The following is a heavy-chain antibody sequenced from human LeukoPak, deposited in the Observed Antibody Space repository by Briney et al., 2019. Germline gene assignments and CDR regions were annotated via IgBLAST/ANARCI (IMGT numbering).Heavy chain of an antibody. J-gene: IGHJ4*02. V-gene: IGHV3-23*01. CDR1: GFTFSSYA. Sequence: GGSLRLSCAASGFTFSSYAMSWVRQAPGKGLEWVSAISGRDGRTYYADSVKGRFTISRDNSKNTLYLQMNSLRAEDTAVYYCAKDRSITIFGVVIPQPDAYDYWGQGTLVTVSS. D-gene: IGHD3-3*01. CDR2: ISGRDGRT. CDR3: AKDRSITIFGVVIPQPDAYDY.